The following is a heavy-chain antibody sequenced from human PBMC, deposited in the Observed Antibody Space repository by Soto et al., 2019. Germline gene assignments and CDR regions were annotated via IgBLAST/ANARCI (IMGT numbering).Heavy chain of an antibody. CDR1: GGSINRYY. V-gene: IGHV4-59*12. D-gene: IGHD4-17*01. Sequence: PSETLSLTCTVSGGSINRYYWSWIRQSPGKGLEWIGYILYSGSTNYNPSLKSRVTISVDMSENQFSLKLSSVTAADTAVYYCARAHYGDYGYGMDVWGQGTTVTVSS. CDR2: ILYSGST. J-gene: IGHJ6*02. CDR3: ARAHYGDYGYGMDV.